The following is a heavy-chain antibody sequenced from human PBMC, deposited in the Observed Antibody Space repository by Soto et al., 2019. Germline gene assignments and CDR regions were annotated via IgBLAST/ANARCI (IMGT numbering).Heavy chain of an antibody. Sequence: PGGSLRLSCAASGFTFSSYAMSRVRQAPGEGLEWVSAISGTGGSTYYADSVKGRFTISRDNSKNTLYLQMNSLRAEDTAVYYCAKVYCSGGSCYPCRAHYYYGMDVWGQGTTVTVSS. D-gene: IGHD2-15*01. V-gene: IGHV3-23*01. CDR3: AKVYCSGGSCYPCRAHYYYGMDV. CDR2: ISGTGGST. J-gene: IGHJ6*02. CDR1: GFTFSSYA.